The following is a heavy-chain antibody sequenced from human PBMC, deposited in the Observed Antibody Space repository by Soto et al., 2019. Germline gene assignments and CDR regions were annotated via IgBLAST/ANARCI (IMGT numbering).Heavy chain of an antibody. CDR2: ISYTGSTI. J-gene: IGHJ4*02. CDR1: EFTFSNYE. V-gene: IGHV3-48*03. CDR3: ARGLRNYYDRSGLHY. D-gene: IGHD3-22*01. Sequence: GGSLRLSCVGSEFTFSNYEMNWVRQAPGKGLEWVSYISYTGSTIYYADSVKGRFTISRDNSKNSLYLQMNSLRAEDTAVYYCARGLRNYYDRSGLHYWGQGTLVTVSS.